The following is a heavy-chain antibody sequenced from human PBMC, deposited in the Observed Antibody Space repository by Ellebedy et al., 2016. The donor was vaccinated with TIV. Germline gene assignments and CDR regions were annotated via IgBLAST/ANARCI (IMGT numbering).Heavy chain of an antibody. D-gene: IGHD6-19*01. V-gene: IGHV3-23*01. CDR2: ISGNGGST. CDR1: GFIFSNYA. Sequence: GESLKISCAASGFIFSNYAMSWVRLAPGKGLEWVSGISGNGGSTYYADSVKGRFTISRDNSKSTLYLQMNSLRAEDTAIYYCARALASATYFDYWGQGTLVTVSS. J-gene: IGHJ4*02. CDR3: ARALASATYFDY.